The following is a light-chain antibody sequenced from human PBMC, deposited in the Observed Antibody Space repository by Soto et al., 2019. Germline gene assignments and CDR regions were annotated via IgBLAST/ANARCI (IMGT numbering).Light chain of an antibody. Sequence: QSALTQPRSVSGSPGQSVTMSCTGTSSDVGDYNYVSWYQQHPGKAPKLMIYDVSKRPSGVPDRFSGSKSGNTASLTISGLQAEDEADYYCCSYAGSYSLYVFGTGTQPTVL. J-gene: IGLJ1*01. CDR1: SSDVGDYNY. CDR2: DVS. V-gene: IGLV2-11*01. CDR3: CSYAGSYSLYV.